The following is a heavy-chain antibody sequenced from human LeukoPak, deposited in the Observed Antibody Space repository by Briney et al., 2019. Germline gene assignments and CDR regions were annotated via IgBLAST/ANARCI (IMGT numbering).Heavy chain of an antibody. D-gene: IGHD3-22*01. J-gene: IGHJ4*02. Sequence: GGSLRLSCAASGFTFSSYAMSWVCQAPGKGLEWVSAISGSGGSTYYADSVKGRFTISRDNSKNTLYLQMNSLRAEDTAVYYCAKDMRVSSGYYYGIDYWGQGTLVTVSS. V-gene: IGHV3-23*01. CDR1: GFTFSSYA. CDR2: ISGSGGST. CDR3: AKDMRVSSGYYYGIDY.